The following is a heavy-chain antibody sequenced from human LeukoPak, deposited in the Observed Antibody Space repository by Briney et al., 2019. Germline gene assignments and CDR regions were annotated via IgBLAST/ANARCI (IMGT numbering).Heavy chain of an antibody. J-gene: IGHJ4*02. CDR3: AKTSRGNSGYDSPFDY. CDR2: VRGSGSDT. D-gene: IGHD5-12*01. Sequence: RSGGSPRLSCAASGFTFSTYAMSWVRQAPGKGLEWVSAVRGSGSDTYYADSVKGRFTISRDNSKNTLYLQMNSLRAEDTAIYYCAKTSRGNSGYDSPFDYWGQGTLVTVSS. CDR1: GFTFSTYA. V-gene: IGHV3-23*01.